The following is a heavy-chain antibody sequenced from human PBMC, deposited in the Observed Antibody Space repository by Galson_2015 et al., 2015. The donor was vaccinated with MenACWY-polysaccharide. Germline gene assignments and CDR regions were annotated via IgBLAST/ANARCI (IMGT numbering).Heavy chain of an antibody. Sequence: RVYAGVSTTYNPSLKSRVTISIDTSKNQFSLKLTSVTAADTAVHFCARDTTGIAASAVYWGQGTLVTVSS. CDR3: ARDTTGIAASAVY. J-gene: IGHJ4*02. D-gene: IGHD6-13*01. V-gene: IGHV4-4*07. CDR2: VYAGVST.